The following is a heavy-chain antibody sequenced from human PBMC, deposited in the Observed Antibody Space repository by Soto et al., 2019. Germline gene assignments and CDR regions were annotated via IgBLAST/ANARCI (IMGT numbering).Heavy chain of an antibody. D-gene: IGHD3-3*01. V-gene: IGHV3-20*04. CDR1: GFTFDDFG. Sequence: EVQLVESGGGVVRPGGSLRLSCAASGFTFDDFGMSWVREAPGKGLEWVAGINWNGATIGYADSVKGRFTISRVNAKNSLYLQMSSLRAEDTALYYCARSNYYDDYWSPYDYWGQGTLVTVPS. CDR3: ARSNYYDDYWSPYDY. J-gene: IGHJ4*02. CDR2: INWNGATI.